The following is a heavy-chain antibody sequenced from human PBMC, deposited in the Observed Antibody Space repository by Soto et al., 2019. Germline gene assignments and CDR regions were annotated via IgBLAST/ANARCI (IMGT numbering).Heavy chain of an antibody. V-gene: IGHV4-61*08. Sequence: QVQLQESGPGLVKPSETLSLTCTVSGGSVSSGAYYWSWIRQPPEKGLEWIGYIYYSGSTNYNPSRKRRVTISVDTSKTPFSLKLTSVTAADTAVYYCARAISTGYNILTGYYMDYWGQGSLVTVSS. D-gene: IGHD3-9*01. CDR3: ARAISTGYNILTGYYMDY. CDR2: IYYSGST. J-gene: IGHJ4*02. CDR1: GGSVSSGAYY.